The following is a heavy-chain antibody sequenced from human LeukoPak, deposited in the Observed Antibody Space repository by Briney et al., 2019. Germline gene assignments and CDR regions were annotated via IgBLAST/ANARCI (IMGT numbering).Heavy chain of an antibody. Sequence: ASVKVSCKASGGTFSSYTISWVRQAPGQGLEWMGRIIPILGIANYAQKFQSRVTITAGKSTSTAYMELSSLRSEDTAVYYCARDPPMWNSSSSVDYWGQGTLVTVSS. CDR2: IIPILGIA. J-gene: IGHJ4*02. V-gene: IGHV1-69*04. CDR3: ARDPPMWNSSSSVDY. CDR1: GGTFSSYT. D-gene: IGHD6-6*01.